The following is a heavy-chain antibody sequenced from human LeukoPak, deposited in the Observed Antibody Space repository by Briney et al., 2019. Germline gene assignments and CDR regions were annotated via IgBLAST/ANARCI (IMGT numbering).Heavy chain of an antibody. D-gene: IGHD6-19*01. Sequence: PGRSLRLSCAPSGFNFSSHGIHWVPQTPSKGLEWGAIIWYDGSEKYYGDSVKGRFSISRDNARNTVHLQMNSLRDDDTAIYYCAKDREQWLVELDYWGQGTQVIVSS. CDR2: IWYDGSEK. J-gene: IGHJ4*02. CDR3: AKDREQWLVELDY. CDR1: GFNFSSHG. V-gene: IGHV3-33*06.